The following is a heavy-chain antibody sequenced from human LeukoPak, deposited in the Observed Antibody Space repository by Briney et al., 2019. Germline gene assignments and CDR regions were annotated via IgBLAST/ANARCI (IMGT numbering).Heavy chain of an antibody. D-gene: IGHD5-18*01. CDR1: SGSFSGYY. J-gene: IGHJ6*02. Sequence: PSETLSLTCAVYSGSFSGYYWSWIRQPPGKGLEWIGDINHSGSTNYNPSLKSRVTISVDTSKNQFSLKLSSVTAADTAVYYCARLYSYGYPGGYYYYYGMDVWGQGSTVTVSS. CDR3: ARLYSYGYPGGYYYYYGMDV. CDR2: INHSGST. V-gene: IGHV4-34*01.